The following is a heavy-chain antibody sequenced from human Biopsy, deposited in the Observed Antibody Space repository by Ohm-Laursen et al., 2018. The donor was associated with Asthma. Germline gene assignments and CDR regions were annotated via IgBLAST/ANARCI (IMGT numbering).Heavy chain of an antibody. CDR1: GGSITSSSYY. D-gene: IGHD3-22*01. J-gene: IGHJ4*02. V-gene: IGHV4-39*01. CDR2: MYHSGSP. Sequence: QTLSLTCAVSGGSITSSSYYWGWIRQPPGKGMEWIGSMYHSGSPYYHPSLKSRATISIDTSKNQLSLKMSSVTAADTAVYFCVRHQYSSSWSTFDYWGQGALVTVSS. CDR3: VRHQYSSSWSTFDY.